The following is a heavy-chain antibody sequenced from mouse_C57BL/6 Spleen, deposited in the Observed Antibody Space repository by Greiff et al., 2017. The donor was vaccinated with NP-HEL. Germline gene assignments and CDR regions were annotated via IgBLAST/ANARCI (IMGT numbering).Heavy chain of an antibody. D-gene: IGHD1-1*01. CDR2: IYPGDGDT. Sequence: VQLQQSGPELVKPGASVKISCKASGYAFSSSWMNWVKQRPGKGLEWIGRIYPGDGDTNYNGKFKGKATLTADKSSSTAYMQLSSLTSEDSAVYFCAIYYSALFDYWGQGTTLTVSS. V-gene: IGHV1-82*01. J-gene: IGHJ2*01. CDR1: GYAFSSSW. CDR3: AIYYSALFDY.